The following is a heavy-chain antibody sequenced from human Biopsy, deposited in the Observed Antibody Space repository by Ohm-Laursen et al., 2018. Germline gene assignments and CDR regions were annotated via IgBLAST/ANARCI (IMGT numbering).Heavy chain of an antibody. V-gene: IGHV1-8*02. CDR1: GYTFTGYY. CDR2: MGPNNGNT. CDR3: AKGHSNWYLYLQY. D-gene: IGHD6-13*01. J-gene: IGHJ1*01. Sequence: GPSVKVSCKASGYTFTGYYFHWVRQAAGHGPEWMGWMGPNNGNTGYAPKFQGKVTLTRNTSISTAYLELTSLTSEDSAIYYCAKGHSNWYLYLQYRGQGTLVTVSP.